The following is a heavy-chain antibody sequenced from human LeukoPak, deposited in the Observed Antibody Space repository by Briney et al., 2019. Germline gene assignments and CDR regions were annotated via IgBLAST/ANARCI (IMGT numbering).Heavy chain of an antibody. V-gene: IGHV5-51*01. CDR1: GYTFTNYW. J-gene: IGHJ5*02. CDR2: IYCDGSKT. CDR3: ARQRFTMRAYAGNWFDP. Sequence: GESLKISCQTSGYTFTNYWIGWVRQMPGKGLEWMAIIYCDGSKTTYSPSFQSQVTISVDKSISAAYLQSSSLKASDTAMYYCARQRFTMRAYAGNWFDPWGQGTLVTVSS. D-gene: IGHD3-10*01.